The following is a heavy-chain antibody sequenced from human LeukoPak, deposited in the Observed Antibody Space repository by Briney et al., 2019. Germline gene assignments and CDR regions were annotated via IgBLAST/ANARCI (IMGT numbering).Heavy chain of an antibody. Sequence: SATLSLTCSVSGDSIRTNNYFWGWIRQPPWMGLEWIGSISYNGITYYNPSLKSRASVSVDTSKNQFSLNLNSVTAADTAIYYCARRPGHTWDMGNWFDPWGQGTLVTVSS. CDR1: GDSIRTNNYF. CDR3: ARRPGHTWDMGNWFDP. J-gene: IGHJ5*02. V-gene: IGHV4-39*01. D-gene: IGHD1-26*01. CDR2: ISYNGIT.